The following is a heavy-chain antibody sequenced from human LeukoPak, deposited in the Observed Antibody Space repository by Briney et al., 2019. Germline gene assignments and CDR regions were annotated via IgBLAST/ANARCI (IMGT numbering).Heavy chain of an antibody. CDR1: GYSISSGYH. CDR2: MSHSGST. CDR3: ARHNVYDSSGDGRYYFDY. V-gene: IGHV4-38-2*01. J-gene: IGHJ4*02. Sequence: SETLSLNCAVSGYSISSGYHGAWTRQPPGKGLEWIGIMSHSGSTYHNPYLKSRVTISVDTSKNQFSVKLSSVSAADTAVYYCARHNVYDSSGDGRYYFDYWGQGTLVTVSS. D-gene: IGHD3-22*01.